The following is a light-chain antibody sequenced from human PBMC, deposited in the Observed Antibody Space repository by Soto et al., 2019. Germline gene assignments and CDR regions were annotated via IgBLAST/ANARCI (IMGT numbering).Light chain of an antibody. CDR2: GAS. V-gene: IGKV3-11*01. J-gene: IGKJ1*01. Sequence: EIVLTQSPATLSLSPGERATLSCRASQSVSSYLAWYQQKPGQAPRLLIYGASTRATGIPARFSGSGSGTDFTLTISSLEPEDSAVYYCQQRSNWPPWTFGQGTKVDIK. CDR1: QSVSSY. CDR3: QQRSNWPPWT.